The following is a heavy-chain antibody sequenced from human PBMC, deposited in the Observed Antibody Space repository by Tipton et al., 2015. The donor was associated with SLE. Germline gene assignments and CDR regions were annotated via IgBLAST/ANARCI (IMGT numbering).Heavy chain of an antibody. J-gene: IGHJ6*02. Sequence: TLSLTCAVYGGSFSGYYWSWIRQPPGKGLEWIGEINHSGSTNYNPSLKSRVTISVDTSKNQFSLKLSSVTAADTAVYYCARGNDYYYYYGMDVWGQGTTVTASS. CDR2: INHSGST. CDR3: ARGNDYYYYYGMDV. V-gene: IGHV4-34*01. D-gene: IGHD1-1*01. CDR1: GGSFSGYY.